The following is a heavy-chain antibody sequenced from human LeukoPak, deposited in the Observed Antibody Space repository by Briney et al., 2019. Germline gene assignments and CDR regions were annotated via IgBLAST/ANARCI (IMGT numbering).Heavy chain of an antibody. V-gene: IGHV4-39*06. CDR1: GGSISSSSYY. CDR3: ARAGYFDWLSVFDY. D-gene: IGHD3-9*01. Sequence: SETLSLTCTVSGGSISSSSYYWGWIRQPPGKGLEWIGSIYYSGSTYYNPSLKSRVTISVDTSKNQFPLKLSSVTAADTAVYYCARAGYFDWLSVFDYWGQGTLVTVSS. J-gene: IGHJ4*02. CDR2: IYYSGST.